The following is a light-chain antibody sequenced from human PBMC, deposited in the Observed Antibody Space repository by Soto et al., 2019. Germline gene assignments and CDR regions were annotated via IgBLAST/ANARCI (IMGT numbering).Light chain of an antibody. Sequence: LTHPASVSGSPGEAITISCTGTSSDVGGYNFVSWYQQHPGKAPKLMIYDVSNRPSGVSNRFSGSKSGNTASLTISGLQAEDEADYYCSSYTSSSTLYVFGTGTKVTV. V-gene: IGLV2-14*01. J-gene: IGLJ1*01. CDR2: DVS. CDR3: SSYTSSSTLYV. CDR1: SSDVGGYNF.